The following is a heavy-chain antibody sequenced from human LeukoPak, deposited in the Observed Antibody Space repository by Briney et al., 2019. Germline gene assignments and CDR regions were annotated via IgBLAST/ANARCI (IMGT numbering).Heavy chain of an antibody. J-gene: IGHJ4*02. CDR2: IYHSGST. CDR1: GYSISSGYY. Sequence: PSETLSLTCTVSGYSISSGYYWGWIRPPPGKGLEWIGSIYHSGSTYYNPSLKSRVTISVDTSKNQFSLKLSSVTAPDTAVYYCARVVDTAMAPYYFDYWGQGTLVTVSS. D-gene: IGHD5-18*01. CDR3: ARVVDTAMAPYYFDY. V-gene: IGHV4-38-2*02.